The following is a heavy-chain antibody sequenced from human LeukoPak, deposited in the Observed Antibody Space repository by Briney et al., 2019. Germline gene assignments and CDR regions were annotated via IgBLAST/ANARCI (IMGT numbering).Heavy chain of an antibody. V-gene: IGHV4-61*05. CDR2: IYTSGST. CDR1: GGSISTSNYY. CDR3: ARGDSSWYGGYNWFDP. J-gene: IGHJ5*02. Sequence: SETLSLTCTVSGGSISTSNYYWGWIRQPPGKGLEWIGRIYTSGSTNYNPSLKSRVTMSVDTSKNQFSLKLSSVTAADTAVYYCARGDSSWYGGYNWFDPWGQGTLVTVSS. D-gene: IGHD6-13*01.